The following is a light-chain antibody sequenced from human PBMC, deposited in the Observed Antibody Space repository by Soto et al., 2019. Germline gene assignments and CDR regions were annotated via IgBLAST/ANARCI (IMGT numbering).Light chain of an antibody. V-gene: IGKV3-11*01. J-gene: IGKJ5*01. CDR1: QSVSSY. CDR3: QQRTT. Sequence: EIVLTQSPATLSLSPGERATLSCRASQSVSSYLAWYQQKPGQAPRLLIYDASNRATGIPARFSGSGSGTDFTLTISSLEPDDFAVYYCQQRTTFGQGTRLEIK. CDR2: DAS.